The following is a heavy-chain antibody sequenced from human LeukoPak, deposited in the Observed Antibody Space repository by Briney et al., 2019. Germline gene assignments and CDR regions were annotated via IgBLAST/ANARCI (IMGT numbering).Heavy chain of an antibody. CDR1: GFTFNKYW. CDR3: ARDRDSIFDH. CDR2: ISSDGSST. Sequence: GGSLRLSCAASGFTFNKYWMHWVRLAPGKGLVWVSRISSDGSSTAYADFVKGRFTISRDNAKNTLHLQMTSLRAEDTAMYYCARDRDSIFDHWGQGTLVTVSS. D-gene: IGHD2-21*02. V-gene: IGHV3-74*01. J-gene: IGHJ4*02.